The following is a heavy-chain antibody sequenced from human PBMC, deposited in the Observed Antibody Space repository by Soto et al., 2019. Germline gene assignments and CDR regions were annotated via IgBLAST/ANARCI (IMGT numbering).Heavy chain of an antibody. Sequence: QVQLVESGGGVVQPGTSLRLSCVVSGLTFRDSGMHWVRQAPDKGLEWVAVISFDGSESHYRDSVKGRFSISRDNSRNSLYLQMNSLRGDDSAVYYCANGKDVVRDYYGMDVWGQGSTFTVSS. D-gene: IGHD1-26*01. CDR1: GLTFRDSG. CDR3: ANGKDVVRDYYGMDV. CDR2: ISFDGSES. V-gene: IGHV3-30*18. J-gene: IGHJ6*02.